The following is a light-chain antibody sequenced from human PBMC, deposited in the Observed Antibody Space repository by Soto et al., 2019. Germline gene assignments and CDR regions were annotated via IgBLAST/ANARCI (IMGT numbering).Light chain of an antibody. Sequence: EIVMTQSPATLSVSPGERATLSCRASQSVSSNLAWYQQKPGQAPRLLIYGASSRATGIPARFSGGGSGTEFTLTISSLQSEDFAVYYCQQYSNWPPWTFGQGTRWIS. CDR1: QSVSSN. J-gene: IGKJ1*01. CDR2: GAS. V-gene: IGKV3D-15*01. CDR3: QQYSNWPPWT.